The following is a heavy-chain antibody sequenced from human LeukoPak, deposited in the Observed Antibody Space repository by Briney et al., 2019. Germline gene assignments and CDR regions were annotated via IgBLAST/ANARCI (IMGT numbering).Heavy chain of an antibody. CDR2: INHSGST. V-gene: IGHV4-34*01. CDR3: ARGDYYYYYYYIDV. J-gene: IGHJ6*03. D-gene: IGHD2-21*01. Sequence: SETLSLTCAVYGGSFSGYYWSWIRRPPGKGLEWIGEINHSGSTYYNPSLKSRVTISVNMSKNQFSLELTSVTAADTAVYYCARGDYYYYYYYIDVWGKGTTVTFSS. CDR1: GGSFSGYY.